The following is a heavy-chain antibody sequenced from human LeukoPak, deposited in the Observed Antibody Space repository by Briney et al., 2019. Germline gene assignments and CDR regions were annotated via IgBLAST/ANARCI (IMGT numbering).Heavy chain of an antibody. CDR3: ARDFPGIGRGTFDF. D-gene: IGHD3-10*01. Sequence: PGGSLRLSCAASGITFSGYWMSWVRQAPGKGLEWVAKINQDGSDMYYVDSVKGRFFVSRDNTRNLVYLQMNSLRVDDTAVYYCARDFPGIGRGTFDFWGQGTIITVSS. CDR1: GITFSGYW. V-gene: IGHV3-7*03. CDR2: INQDGSDM. J-gene: IGHJ3*01.